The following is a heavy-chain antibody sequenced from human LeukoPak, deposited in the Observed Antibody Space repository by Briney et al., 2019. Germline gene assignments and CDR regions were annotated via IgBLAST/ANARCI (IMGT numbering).Heavy chain of an antibody. J-gene: IGHJ5*02. CDR2: FDPEDGET. V-gene: IGHV1-24*01. CDR1: GYTLTELS. Sequence: ASVTVSCKVSGYTLTELSMHWVRQAPGKGLEWMGGFDPEDGETIYAQKFQGRVTMTEDTSTDTAYMELSSLRSEDTAVYYCATVHGGDYYDSSGYRTNWFDPWGQGTLVTVSS. CDR3: ATVHGGDYYDSSGYRTNWFDP. D-gene: IGHD3-22*01.